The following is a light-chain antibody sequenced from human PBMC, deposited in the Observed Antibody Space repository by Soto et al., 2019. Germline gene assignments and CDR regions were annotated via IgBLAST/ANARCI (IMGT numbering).Light chain of an antibody. CDR1: PNVGYD. Sequence: EVVLTQSPATLSLSPGERAILSCRASPNVGYDLAWYQQRPGQVPRLLISDAFNRATGIPARFSGSGSGTDFTLTISSLEPEDFAVYDGQQHNGWPLTFGGGTKVEI. J-gene: IGKJ4*01. CDR2: DAF. CDR3: QQHNGWPLT. V-gene: IGKV3-11*01.